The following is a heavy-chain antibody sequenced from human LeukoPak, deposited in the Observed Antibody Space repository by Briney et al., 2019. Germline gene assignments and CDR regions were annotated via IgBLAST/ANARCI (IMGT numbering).Heavy chain of an antibody. D-gene: IGHD3-22*01. CDR2: ISGGSTST. V-gene: IGHV3-23*01. Sequence: GWSLRLSCVPSEFTFSDHAVSWRRQAPGGGLEWVSAISGGSTSTYYADSVKGRFTISRDNSKNTLYLQMHSLRPEDTAVYYCAKGFYDNSASGVFDIWGQGTMVTVSS. CDR1: EFTFSDHA. CDR3: AKGFYDNSASGVFDI. J-gene: IGHJ3*02.